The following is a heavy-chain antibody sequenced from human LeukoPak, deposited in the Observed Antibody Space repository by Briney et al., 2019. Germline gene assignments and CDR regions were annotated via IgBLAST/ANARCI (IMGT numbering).Heavy chain of an antibody. V-gene: IGHV1-2*02. D-gene: IGHD6-6*01. CDR3: ARGPLGGSRLVLFDYYYYMDV. CDR1: GYTFTGYY. J-gene: IGHJ6*03. Sequence: GASVKVSCKASGYTFTGYYMHWVRQAPGQGLEWMGWINPNSGGTNYAQKFQGRVTMTRDTSISTAYMELSRLRSDDTAVYYCARGPLGGSRLVLFDYYYYMDVWGKATTVTVSS. CDR2: INPNSGGT.